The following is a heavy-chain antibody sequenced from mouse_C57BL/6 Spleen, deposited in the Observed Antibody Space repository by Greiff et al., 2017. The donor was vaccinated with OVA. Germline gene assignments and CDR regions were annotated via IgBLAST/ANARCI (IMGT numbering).Heavy chain of an antibody. CDR3: AREYPVGFAY. Sequence: EVKLVESGPGLVKTSQSLSLTCSVTGYSITSGYYWNWIRQFPGNKLEWMGYISYDGSNNYNPYLKNRISITRDTSKNQFFLKLNYVTTDDTATYYCAREYPVGFAYRGHGTLVTVSA. D-gene: IGHD1-1*02. V-gene: IGHV3-6*01. CDR1: GYSITSGYY. CDR2: ISYDGSN. J-gene: IGHJ3*01.